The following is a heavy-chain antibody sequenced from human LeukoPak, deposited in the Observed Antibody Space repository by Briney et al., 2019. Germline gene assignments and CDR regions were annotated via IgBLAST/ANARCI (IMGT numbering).Heavy chain of an antibody. CDR3: AKLPPGSSRYYMDV. J-gene: IGHJ6*03. V-gene: IGHV3-7*01. D-gene: IGHD2-2*01. Sequence: PGGSLRLSCAASGFTFSSYWMSWVRQAPGKGLEWVANIKEDGSEKYYVDSVGGRFTIARGNAKNSQFLQMNSLRVEDTAVYYCAKLPPGSSRYYMDVWGKGTTVTLSS. CDR1: GFTFSSYW. CDR2: IKEDGSEK.